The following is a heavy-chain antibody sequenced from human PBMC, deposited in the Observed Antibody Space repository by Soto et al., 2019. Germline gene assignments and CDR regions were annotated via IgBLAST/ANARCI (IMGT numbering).Heavy chain of an antibody. CDR3: AGQKYSGYDYRSGGTGNAFDI. J-gene: IGHJ3*02. CDR1: GGSISSGGYY. D-gene: IGHD5-12*01. CDR2: IYYSGST. Sequence: SETLSLTCTVSGGSISSGGYYWSWIRQHPGKGLEWIGYIYYSGSTYYNPSLKSRVTISVDTSKNQFSLKLSSVTAADTAVYYCAGQKYSGYDYRSGGTGNAFDIWGQGTMVTVSS. V-gene: IGHV4-31*03.